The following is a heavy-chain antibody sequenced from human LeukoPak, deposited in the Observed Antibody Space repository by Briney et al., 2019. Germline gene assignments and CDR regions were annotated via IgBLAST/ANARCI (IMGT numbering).Heavy chain of an antibody. CDR2: IYPGDSDT. J-gene: IGHJ4*02. Sequence: VESLKISCKGSGYSFTSYWIGWVRQTPGKGLEWMGIIYPGDSDTRYSPSFQGQVTISADKSISTAYLQWSSLKASDTAMYYCARSSVYSSSLPPDYWGQGTLVTVSS. CDR1: GYSFTSYW. V-gene: IGHV5-51*01. CDR3: ARSSVYSSSLPPDY. D-gene: IGHD6-13*01.